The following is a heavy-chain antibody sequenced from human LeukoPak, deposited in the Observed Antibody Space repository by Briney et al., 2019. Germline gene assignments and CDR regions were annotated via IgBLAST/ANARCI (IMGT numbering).Heavy chain of an antibody. J-gene: IGHJ4*02. CDR2: INSDGSST. CDR1: GFTFSSYW. Sequence: GGSLRLSCAASGFTFSSYWMHWVRQAPGKGLVWVSRINSDGSSTSYADSVKGRITISRDNAKNTLYLQMNSLRAEDTAVYYCARDEVVPAAIPRLTPGSYFDYWGQGTLVTVSS. V-gene: IGHV3-74*01. CDR3: ARDEVVPAAIPRLTPGSYFDY. D-gene: IGHD2-2*02.